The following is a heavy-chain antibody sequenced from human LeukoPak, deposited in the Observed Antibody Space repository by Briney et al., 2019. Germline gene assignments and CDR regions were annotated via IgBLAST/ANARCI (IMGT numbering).Heavy chain of an antibody. CDR1: GGSISSYY. D-gene: IGHD6-19*01. CDR3: ARSLYSSGWYWDY. V-gene: IGHV4-39*01. CDR2: IYYSGST. J-gene: IGHJ4*02. Sequence: PSETLSLTCTVSGGSISSYYWGWIRQPPGKGLEWIGSIYYSGSTYYNPSLKSRVTIFVDTSKNQFSLKLSSVTAADTAVYYCARSLYSSGWYWDYWGQGTLVTVSS.